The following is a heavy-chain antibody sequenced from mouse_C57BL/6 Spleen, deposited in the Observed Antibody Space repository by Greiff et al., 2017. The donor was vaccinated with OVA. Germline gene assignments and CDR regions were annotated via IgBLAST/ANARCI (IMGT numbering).Heavy chain of an antibody. Sequence: VQLQQSGPELVKPGASVKISCKASGYAFSSSWMNWVKQRPGKGLEWIGRIYPGDGDTNYNGKFKGKATLTADKSSSTAYMQLSSLTSEDSAVYFCAIWMDAADYWGQGTTLTVSS. D-gene: IGHD1-1*02. CDR1: GYAFSSSW. J-gene: IGHJ2*01. V-gene: IGHV1-82*01. CDR2: IYPGDGDT. CDR3: AIWMDAADY.